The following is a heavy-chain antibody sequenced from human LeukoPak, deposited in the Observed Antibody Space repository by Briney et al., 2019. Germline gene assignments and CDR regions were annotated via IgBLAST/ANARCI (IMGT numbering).Heavy chain of an antibody. D-gene: IGHD5-12*01. V-gene: IGHV3-30*03. CDR1: GFTFTSNW. J-gene: IGHJ4*02. Sequence: GGSLRLSCAASGFTFTSNWMSWVRQAPGKGLEWVAVISYDGSNKYYADSVKGRFTISRDNSKNTLYLQMNSLRAEDTAVYYCARDSSGYDLIGGFDYWGQGTLVTVSS. CDR2: ISYDGSNK. CDR3: ARDSSGYDLIGGFDY.